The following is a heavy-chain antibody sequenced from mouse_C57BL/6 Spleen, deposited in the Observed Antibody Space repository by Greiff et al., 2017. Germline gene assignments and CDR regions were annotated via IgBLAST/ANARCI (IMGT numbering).Heavy chain of an antibody. J-gene: IGHJ2*01. CDR3: TTSYYYGSPYYFDY. Sequence: VQLQQSGAELVRPGASVTLSCTASGFNIKDYYMHWVKQRPEQGLEWIGRIDPEDGDTEYAPKFQGKATMTADTSSNTAYLQLSSLTSEDTAVYYCTTSYYYGSPYYFDYWGQGTTLTVSS. CDR1: GFNIKDYY. CDR2: IDPEDGDT. V-gene: IGHV14-1*01. D-gene: IGHD1-1*01.